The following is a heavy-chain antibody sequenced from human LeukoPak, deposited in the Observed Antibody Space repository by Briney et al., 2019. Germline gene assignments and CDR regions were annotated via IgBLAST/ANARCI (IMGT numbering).Heavy chain of an antibody. J-gene: IGHJ3*02. CDR1: GVTFTTYV. Sequence: GGSLRLSCVASGVTFTTYVMSWVRQAPGKGLEWVSSISGNGASTYYADSVKGRFTVSRDNSKNSLYLQMNSLRAEDTAVYYCARTSEGWIGSWYGAFDIWGQGTMVTVSS. CDR2: ISGNGAST. D-gene: IGHD6-13*01. CDR3: ARTSEGWIGSWYGAFDI. V-gene: IGHV3-23*01.